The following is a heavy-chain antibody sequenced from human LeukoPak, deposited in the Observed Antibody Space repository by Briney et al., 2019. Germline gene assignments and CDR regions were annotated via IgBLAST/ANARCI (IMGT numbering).Heavy chain of an antibody. D-gene: IGHD2/OR15-2a*01. CDR1: GFTFTSYA. CDR3: AKVLNIYHYYGMDV. J-gene: IGHJ6*02. CDR2: ISGSGGST. V-gene: IGHV3-23*01. Sequence: PGGSLRLSCAASGFTFTSYAMTWVRQPPGKGLEWVSGISGSGGSTDYADSVRGRFTISRDNSKNTLFLQMNSLRAEDTAVYYCAKVLNIYHYYGMDVWGQGTTVTVSS.